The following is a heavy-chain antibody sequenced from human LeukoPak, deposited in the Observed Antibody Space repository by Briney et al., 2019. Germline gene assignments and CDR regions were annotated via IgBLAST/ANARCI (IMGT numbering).Heavy chain of an antibody. J-gene: IGHJ5*02. D-gene: IGHD1-7*01. Sequence: PGGSLRLSCAASGFTFSRYAMSCGRQAPGKGLEWVSAISGSGGSTYYADSVKGRFTISRDNSKNTLYLQMNSVRAEDTAVYYCAKGDNWHYVDWFDPWGQGTLVTVSS. CDR1: GFTFSRYA. V-gene: IGHV3-23*01. CDR2: ISGSGGST. CDR3: AKGDNWHYVDWFDP.